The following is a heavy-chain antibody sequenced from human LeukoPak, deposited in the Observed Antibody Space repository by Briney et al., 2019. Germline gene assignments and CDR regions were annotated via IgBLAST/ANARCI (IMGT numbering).Heavy chain of an antibody. CDR3: AKVLQFYFHGMDV. CDR1: GFTFSDYP. D-gene: IGHD2/OR15-2a*01. Sequence: GGSLRLSCAASGFTFSDYPMSWVRQAPGKGLEWVSSITNRGDSTSYADSVKGRFTISRDNSKNTLYMQMNSLRAEDTAVYHCAKVLQFYFHGMDVWGQGTTVTASS. CDR2: ITNRGDST. J-gene: IGHJ6*02. V-gene: IGHV3-23*01.